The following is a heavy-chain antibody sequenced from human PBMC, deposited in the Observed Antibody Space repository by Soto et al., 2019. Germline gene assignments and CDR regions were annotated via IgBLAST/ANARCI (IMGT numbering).Heavy chain of an antibody. Sequence: QVQLQESGPGLVKPSETLSLTCTVSGGSISSYYWSWIRQPPGKGLEWIGYIYYSGSTNYNPYLKSRVTISVDTSKNQFSLKLSSVTAADTAVYYCARVTHPAVITGFDPWGQGTLATVSS. V-gene: IGHV4-59*01. J-gene: IGHJ5*02. CDR3: ARVTHPAVITGFDP. D-gene: IGHD2-21*01. CDR2: IYYSGST. CDR1: GGSISSYY.